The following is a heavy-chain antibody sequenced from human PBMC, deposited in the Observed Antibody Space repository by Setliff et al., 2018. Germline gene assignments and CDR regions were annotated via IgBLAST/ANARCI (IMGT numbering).Heavy chain of an antibody. D-gene: IGHD1-20*01. Sequence: ASVKVSCKASGYTFTSYAMHWVRQAPGQRLEWMGWINAGNGNTKYSQKFQGRFTISRDNAKNSLYLQMNSLRVEDTALYYCARDGNNWNDLDYWGHGTLVTVSS. CDR2: INAGNGNT. CDR3: ARDGNNWNDLDY. V-gene: IGHV1-3*01. J-gene: IGHJ4*01. CDR1: GYTFTSYA.